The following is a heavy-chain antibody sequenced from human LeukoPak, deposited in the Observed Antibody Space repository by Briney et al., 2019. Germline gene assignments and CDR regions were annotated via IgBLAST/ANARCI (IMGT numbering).Heavy chain of an antibody. CDR2: IYHSGST. CDR1: GGSISSSSYY. D-gene: IGHD3-16*01. J-gene: IGHJ4*02. Sequence: PSETLSLTCTVSGGSISSSSYYWGWIRQPPGKGLEWIGSIYHSGSTYYNPSLKSRVTISVDTSKNQFSLKLSSVTAADTAVYYCARATLQGYDYVWGSYRYYFDYWGQGTLVTVSS. V-gene: IGHV4-39*07. CDR3: ARATLQGYDYVWGSYRYYFDY.